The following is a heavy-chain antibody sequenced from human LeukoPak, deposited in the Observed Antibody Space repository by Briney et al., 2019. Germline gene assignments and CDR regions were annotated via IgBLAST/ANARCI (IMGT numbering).Heavy chain of an antibody. D-gene: IGHD3-10*01. CDR2: ISHDGDT. CDR3: ARETPVARGAFYGMDV. Sequence: GGSLRLSCAASGFSLSSNGMHWVRQVTGKGLEWVSSISHDGDTYYSASVKGRFTISRENAENSSYLQMDSLTAGDTAVYYCARETPVARGAFYGMDVWGQGTPVTVSS. J-gene: IGHJ6*02. V-gene: IGHV3-13*01. CDR1: GFSLSSNG.